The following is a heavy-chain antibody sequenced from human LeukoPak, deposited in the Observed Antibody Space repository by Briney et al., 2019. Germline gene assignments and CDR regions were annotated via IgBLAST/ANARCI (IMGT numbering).Heavy chain of an antibody. CDR2: IKQDGSEK. CDR3: GQTIAAAGTGY. V-gene: IGHV3-7*01. CDR1: GFTFSSYW. J-gene: IGHJ4*02. Sequence: PGGSLRLSCAASGFTFSSYWMSWVRQAPGKGLEWVANIKQDGSEKYYVDSVKGRFTISRDNAKNSLYLQMNSLRAEDTAVYYCGQTIAAAGTGYWGQGTLVTVSS. D-gene: IGHD6-13*01.